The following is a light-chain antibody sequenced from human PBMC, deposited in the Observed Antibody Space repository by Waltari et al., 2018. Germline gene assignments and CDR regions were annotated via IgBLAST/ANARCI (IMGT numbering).Light chain of an antibody. Sequence: DIQMTQSPSTLSASVGDRVTITCRASQSISSWLAWYQQKPGKAPKLLFYDASSLESGVPPRFSGSGSGTEFTLTISSLQPDDFATYYCQQYNSYSTFGQGTKVEIK. V-gene: IGKV1-5*01. CDR3: QQYNSYST. J-gene: IGKJ1*01. CDR2: DAS. CDR1: QSISSW.